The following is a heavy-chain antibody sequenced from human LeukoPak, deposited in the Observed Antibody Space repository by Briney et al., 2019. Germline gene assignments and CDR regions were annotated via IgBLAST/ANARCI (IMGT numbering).Heavy chain of an antibody. V-gene: IGHV3-48*04. J-gene: IGHJ6*03. D-gene: IGHD2-15*01. CDR3: TRALVVVAATRGRYMDV. CDR1: GFTFSSYG. Sequence: GGSLRLSFAASGFTFSSYGMNWVRQAPGKGLEWVSYISSSSSTIYYADSVKGRFTISRDNAKNSLYLQMNSLKTEDTAVYYCTRALVVVAATRGRYMDVWGKGTTVTVSS. CDR2: ISSSSSTI.